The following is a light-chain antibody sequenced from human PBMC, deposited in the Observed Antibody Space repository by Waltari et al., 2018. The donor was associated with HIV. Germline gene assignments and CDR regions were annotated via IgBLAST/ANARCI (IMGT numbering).Light chain of an antibody. J-gene: IGKJ1*01. CDR3: QQDGSSPRT. CDR1: QTVSSGS. Sequence: EIVLPQSPGTLSLSPGEGATLSCRASQTVSSGSLAWYQLQPGQAPRLLIYGASSRATGLPDRFSGSGSGTDFTLTISRLEPEDFAVYYCQQDGSSPRTFGQGTKVEIK. V-gene: IGKV3-20*01. CDR2: GAS.